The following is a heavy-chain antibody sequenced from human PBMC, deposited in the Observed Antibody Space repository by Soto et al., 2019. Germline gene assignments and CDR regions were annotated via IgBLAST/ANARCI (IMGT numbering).Heavy chain of an antibody. Sequence: SETLSLTCTVSGGSISPYYWSWIRQPPGKGLEWVGYIYYTGNTNFNPSLRSRVTISLETSKNQFSLRLSSVTASDTAVYYCARPDSSSWAAPFGSWGQGTLVTVSS. CDR3: ARPDSSSWAAPFGS. J-gene: IGHJ5*01. CDR2: IYYTGNT. D-gene: IGHD6-13*01. CDR1: GGSISPYY. V-gene: IGHV4-59*08.